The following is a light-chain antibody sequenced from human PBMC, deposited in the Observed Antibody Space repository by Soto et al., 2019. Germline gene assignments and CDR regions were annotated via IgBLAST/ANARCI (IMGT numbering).Light chain of an antibody. CDR2: GPS. CDR1: QSISSN. CDR3: QQYNNWPLT. Sequence: VVTQSPDTLSVSPGERATLSCRASQSISSNLAWYQQKPGQAPRLLIYGPSTRPTGIPGRFSGSGSGTEFTLTICSLQAEDFAVYYCQQYNNWPLTFGGGTRVEIK. J-gene: IGKJ4*01. V-gene: IGKV3-15*01.